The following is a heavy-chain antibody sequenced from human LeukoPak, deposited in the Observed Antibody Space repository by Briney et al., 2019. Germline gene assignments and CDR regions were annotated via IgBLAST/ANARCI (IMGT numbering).Heavy chain of an antibody. CDR1: GVTFSSYW. CDR2: IKQDGSEK. Sequence: GGTLRLSCAVSGVTFSSYWMSWVRQAPGKGLEGVANIKQDGSEKYYVDSVKGRFTISRDNAKNSLYLQMNSLRAEDTALYYCASGRQLGYWGQGTLVTVSS. V-gene: IGHV3-7*01. D-gene: IGHD3-16*01. CDR3: ASGRQLGY. J-gene: IGHJ4*02.